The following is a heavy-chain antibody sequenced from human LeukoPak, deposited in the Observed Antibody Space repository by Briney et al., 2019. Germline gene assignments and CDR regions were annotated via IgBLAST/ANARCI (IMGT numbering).Heavy chain of an antibody. Sequence: SETLSLTCTVFCGSISSGDYYWSWIRQPPGKGLEWIGYIYYSGSTYYNPSLKSRVTISVDTSKNQFSLKLSSVTAADTAVYYCARYNWNYDDAFDIWGQGTMVTVSS. CDR2: IYYSGST. J-gene: IGHJ3*02. V-gene: IGHV4-30-4*01. CDR1: CGSISSGDYY. D-gene: IGHD1-7*01. CDR3: ARYNWNYDDAFDI.